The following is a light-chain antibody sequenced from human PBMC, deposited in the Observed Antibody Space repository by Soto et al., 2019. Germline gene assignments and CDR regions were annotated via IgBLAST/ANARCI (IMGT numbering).Light chain of an antibody. CDR2: DAS. CDR3: QQSYSTPLT. Sequence: IKMTQSPSTLSAKVGDRVTITCRASQSISSSLAWYQQKPGKAPKLLIYDASSLESGVPSRFSGSGSGTEFTLTISSLQPDDFATYYCQQSYSTPLTFGGGTIVDIK. CDR1: QSISSS. V-gene: IGKV1-5*01. J-gene: IGKJ4*01.